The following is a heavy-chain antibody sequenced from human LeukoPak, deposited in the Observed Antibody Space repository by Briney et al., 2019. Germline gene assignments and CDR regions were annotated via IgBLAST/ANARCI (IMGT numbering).Heavy chain of an antibody. CDR3: AKGASVQWLVLDYFDY. Sequence: GGSLRLSCAASGFAVRSNHMSWVRQAPGKGLEWVSAISGSGGSTYYADSVKGRFTISRDNSKNTLYLQMNSLRAEDTAVYYCAKGASVQWLVLDYFDYWGQGTLVTVSS. D-gene: IGHD6-19*01. V-gene: IGHV3-23*01. J-gene: IGHJ4*02. CDR2: ISGSGGST. CDR1: GFAVRSNH.